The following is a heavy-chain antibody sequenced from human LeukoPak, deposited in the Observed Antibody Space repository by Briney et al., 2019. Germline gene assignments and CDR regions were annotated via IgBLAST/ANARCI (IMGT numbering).Heavy chain of an antibody. CDR3: AKAGATDSDV. CDR2: ISGSGGST. CDR1: GFTFSSYA. J-gene: IGHJ6*04. D-gene: IGHD1-26*01. V-gene: IGHV3-23*01. Sequence: GGSLRLSCAASGFTFSSYAMSWVRQAPGKGLEWVSAISGSGGSTYYADSVKGRFTISGDNSKNTLYLPVNSLNAEDTAVYYCAKAGATDSDVWGKGTTVTVSS.